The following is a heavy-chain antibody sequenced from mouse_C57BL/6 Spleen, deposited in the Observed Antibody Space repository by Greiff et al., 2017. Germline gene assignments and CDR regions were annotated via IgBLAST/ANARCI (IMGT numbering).Heavy chain of an antibody. CDR2: IHPSDSDT. J-gene: IGHJ3*01. CDR1: GYTFTSYW. CDR3: AVYYGYPAWFAY. V-gene: IGHV1-74*01. Sequence: QVHVKQPGAELVKPGASVKVSCKASGYTFTSYWMHWVKQRPGQGLEWIGRIHPSDSDTNYNQKFKGKATLTVDKSSSTAYMQLSSLTSEDSAVYYCAVYYGYPAWFAYWGQGTLVTVSA. D-gene: IGHD2-2*01.